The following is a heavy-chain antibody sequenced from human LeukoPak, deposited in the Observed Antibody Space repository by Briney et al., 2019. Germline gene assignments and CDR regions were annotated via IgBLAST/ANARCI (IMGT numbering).Heavy chain of an antibody. D-gene: IGHD2-21*01. Sequence: PGGSLRLSCAASGFTFSSYAMSWVRQAPGKGPEWVSAISGTGVGTYYADSVTGRFTISRDNSKNTLYLQMNSLRAEGTAVYYCAKDLNRGVVITMSSLAFDIWGQGAMVTVSS. CDR1: GFTFSSYA. CDR3: AKDLNRGVVITMSSLAFDI. J-gene: IGHJ3*02. V-gene: IGHV3-23*01. CDR2: ISGTGVGT.